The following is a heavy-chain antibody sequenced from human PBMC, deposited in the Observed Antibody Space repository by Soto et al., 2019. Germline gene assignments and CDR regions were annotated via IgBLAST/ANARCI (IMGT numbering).Heavy chain of an antibody. CDR1: GYTFTSYY. CDR3: ARAVGGGSDSCQHYGMDV. D-gene: IGHD3-16*01. J-gene: IGHJ6*02. Sequence: QVQLVQSGAEVKKPGASVKVSCKASGYTFTSYYMHWVRQAPGQGLEWMGIINPSGGSTSYAQKCRGRVSMTRETSTITVYMERSSLRSEVTAVYYCARAVGGGSDSCQHYGMDVSGHGTTVTVSS. V-gene: IGHV1-46*01. CDR2: INPSGGST.